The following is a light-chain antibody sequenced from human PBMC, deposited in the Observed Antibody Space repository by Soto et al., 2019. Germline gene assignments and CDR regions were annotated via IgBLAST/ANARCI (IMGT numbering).Light chain of an antibody. V-gene: IGKV1-5*01. Sequence: DIQMTQSPSTLSASVGDRVTITCRASQTIDNWLAWYQQKPGKTPKVLIYDVSSLESGVPSRFSGSGSGTEFTLTISSLQPDDFATYYCQQYKSYWTFGQGTKVEIK. J-gene: IGKJ1*01. CDR2: DVS. CDR3: QQYKSYWT. CDR1: QTIDNW.